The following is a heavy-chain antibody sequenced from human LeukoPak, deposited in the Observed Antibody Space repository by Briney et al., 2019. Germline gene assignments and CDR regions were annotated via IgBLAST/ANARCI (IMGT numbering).Heavy chain of an antibody. Sequence: GGSLRLSCAASGFTFSSYAMSWVRQAPGKGLEWVSAISGSGGSTYYADSVKGRFTNSRDNCKNTLYLQMNSLRAEDTAVYYCAKVLGYCTNGVCYGNAFDIWGQGTMVTVSS. CDR3: AKVLGYCTNGVCYGNAFDI. J-gene: IGHJ3*02. CDR1: GFTFSSYA. V-gene: IGHV3-23*01. D-gene: IGHD2-8*01. CDR2: ISGSGGST.